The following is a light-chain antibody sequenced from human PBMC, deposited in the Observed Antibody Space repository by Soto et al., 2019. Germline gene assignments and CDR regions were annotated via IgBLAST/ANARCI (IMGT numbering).Light chain of an antibody. CDR1: QSVSSNN. J-gene: IGKJ3*01. CDR2: ATS. V-gene: IGKV3D-20*02. Sequence: EIVLTQSPGTLSLSPGERATLSCRASQSVSSNNLAWYQQRPGQAPRVVIYATSNRATGIPARFSGSGSGTDFTLTISSLEPEDFAVYYCQQRSSWPFTFGPGTKVDIK. CDR3: QQRSSWPFT.